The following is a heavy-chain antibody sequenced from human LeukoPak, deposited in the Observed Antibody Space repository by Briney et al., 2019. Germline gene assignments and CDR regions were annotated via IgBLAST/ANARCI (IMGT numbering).Heavy chain of an antibody. CDR3: ARSGSGGWIDH. CDR1: GLTFSSHW. V-gene: IGHV3-74*01. CDR2: ITKDGSST. Sequence: GGSLRLSCAASGLTFSSHWMHWVRQAPGKGLVWVSRITKDGSSTTYADSVKGRFTISRDNAKNSLYLQMNSLRAEDTAVYYCARSGSGGWIDHWGQGTLVTVSS. D-gene: IGHD6-19*01. J-gene: IGHJ4*02.